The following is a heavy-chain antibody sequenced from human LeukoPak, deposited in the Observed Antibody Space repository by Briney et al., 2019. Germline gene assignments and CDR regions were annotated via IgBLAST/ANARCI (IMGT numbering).Heavy chain of an antibody. D-gene: IGHD3-10*01. J-gene: IGHJ4*02. V-gene: IGHV3-23*01. CDR1: GITLSNYG. CDR3: AKRGVVIRVILVGFHKQAYYFDS. Sequence: PGGSLRLSRAVSGITLSNYGMSWVRQAPGKGLEWVAGISDSGGSTNSAAAVKGRFTISRDNTKNTLYLQMNSLRAEDTAVYFCAKRGVVIRVILVGFHKQAYYFDSWGQGALVTVSS. CDR2: ISDSGGST.